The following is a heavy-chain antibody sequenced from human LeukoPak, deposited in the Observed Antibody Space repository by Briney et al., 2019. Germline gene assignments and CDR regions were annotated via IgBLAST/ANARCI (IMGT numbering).Heavy chain of an antibody. Sequence: PSETLSLTCAVYGGSFSGYYWSWIRQPPGKGLEWIGEINHSGSTNYNPSLKSRVTISVDTSKNQFSLKLSSVTAADTAVYYCARHHTYDSSGYYSDYWGQGTLVTVSS. CDR2: INHSGST. J-gene: IGHJ4*02. V-gene: IGHV4-34*01. CDR1: GGSFSGYY. D-gene: IGHD3-22*01. CDR3: ARHHTYDSSGYYSDY.